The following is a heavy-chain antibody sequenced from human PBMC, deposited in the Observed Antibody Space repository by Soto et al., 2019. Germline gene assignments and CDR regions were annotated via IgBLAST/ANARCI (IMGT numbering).Heavy chain of an antibody. V-gene: IGHV1-24*01. J-gene: IGHJ5*02. D-gene: IGHD3-3*01. Sequence: ASVKVSCKVSGYTLTELSMHWVRQAPGKGLEWMGGFDPEDGETIYAQKFQGRVTMTEDTSTDTAYMELSSLRSEDTAVYYCATLEPYDFWSGLHWFDPWGQGTLVTVSS. CDR2: FDPEDGET. CDR3: ATLEPYDFWSGLHWFDP. CDR1: GYTLTELS.